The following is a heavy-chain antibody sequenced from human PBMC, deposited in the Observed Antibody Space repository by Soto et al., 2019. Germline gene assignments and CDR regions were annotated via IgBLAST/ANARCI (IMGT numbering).Heavy chain of an antibody. J-gene: IGHJ6*02. CDR3: ARETPSAAAAYYYYGLDV. CDR2: IIPVFGTA. Sequence: QVQLVQSGAEVKKAGSSVKVSCKVSGGTFSSYFINWVRQAPGQGLEWVGGIIPVFGTASYAEKFQGRVTNTADESTSTAYMELSRLRSDDTAVYYCARETPSAAAAYYYYGLDVWGQGTTVTVPS. V-gene: IGHV1-69*01. CDR1: GGTFSSYF. D-gene: IGHD6-13*01.